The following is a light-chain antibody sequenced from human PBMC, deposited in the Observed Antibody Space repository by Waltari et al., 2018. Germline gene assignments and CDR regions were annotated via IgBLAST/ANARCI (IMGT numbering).Light chain of an antibody. CDR3: QQYYSTPPWT. Sequence: DIVMTQSPDSLAVSLGERATINCKSSQSFFYSSNNKNYLAWYQQKAGQPPKLLMFCASTQESRVPDRVSGSGSGTEFTLTISSLQAEDVAVYYCQQYYSTPPWTFGQGTKVEIK. CDR1: QSFFYSSNNKNY. V-gene: IGKV4-1*01. CDR2: CAS. J-gene: IGKJ1*01.